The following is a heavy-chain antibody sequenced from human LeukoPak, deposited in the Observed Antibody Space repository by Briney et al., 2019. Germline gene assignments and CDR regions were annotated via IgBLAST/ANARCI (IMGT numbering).Heavy chain of an antibody. J-gene: IGHJ4*02. CDR1: GGTFSSYA. D-gene: IGHD3-22*01. CDR2: ISAYNGNT. CDR3: ARARGYYDSSGYLYY. Sequence: GASVKVSCKASGGTFSSYAISWVRQAPGQGLEWMGWISAYNGNTNYAQKLQGRVTMTTDTSTSTAYMELRSLRSDDTAVYYCARARGYYDSSGYLYYWGQGTLVTVSS. V-gene: IGHV1-18*01.